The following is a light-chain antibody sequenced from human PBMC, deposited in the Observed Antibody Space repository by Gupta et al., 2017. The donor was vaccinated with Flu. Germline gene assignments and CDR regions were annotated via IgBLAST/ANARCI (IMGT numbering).Light chain of an antibody. J-gene: IGKJ1*01. CDR3: QQRDSTLWT. CDR2: S. CDR1: QDIANY. Sequence: IQMAQFPSSLSASVGDRVTITCRASQDIANYLNGDQQRPGKAPKLLSSSLQNEVPSRFSDSGSGTDFTLTIRGLQPEDSATYYCQQRDSTLWTFGQGTKVEV. V-gene: IGKV1-39*01.